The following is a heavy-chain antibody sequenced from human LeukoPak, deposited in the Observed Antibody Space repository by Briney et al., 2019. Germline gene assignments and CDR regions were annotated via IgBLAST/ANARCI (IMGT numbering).Heavy chain of an antibody. CDR2: IRYDGSNK. CDR1: GFTFSSYG. V-gene: IGHV3-30*02. CDR3: AKDERFQARTTSG. J-gene: IGHJ4*02. Sequence: PGGSLRLSCAASGFTFSSYGMHWVRQAPGKGLEWVAFIRYDGSNKYYADSVKGRFTISRDNSKNTLYLQMNSLRAEDTAVYYCAKDERFQARTTSGWGQGTLVTVSS. D-gene: IGHD1-1*01.